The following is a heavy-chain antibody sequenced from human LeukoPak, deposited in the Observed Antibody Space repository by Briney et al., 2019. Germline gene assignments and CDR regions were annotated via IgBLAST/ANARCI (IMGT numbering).Heavy chain of an antibody. Sequence: SETLSLTCAVYGGSFSGYYWSWIRQPPGKGLEWIGEINHSGSTNYNPSLKSRVTISVDTSKNQFSLKLSSVTAADTAVYYRARIGFLGPKGDYWGQGTLVTVSS. CDR1: GGSFSGYY. D-gene: IGHD3-3*02. CDR3: ARIGFLGPKGDY. J-gene: IGHJ4*02. CDR2: INHSGST. V-gene: IGHV4-34*01.